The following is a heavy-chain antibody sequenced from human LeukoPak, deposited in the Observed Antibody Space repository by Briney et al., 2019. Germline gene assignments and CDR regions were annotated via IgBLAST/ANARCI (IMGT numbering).Heavy chain of an antibody. CDR1: GYTFTSYD. D-gene: IGHD4-17*01. Sequence: GASVKVSCKASGYTFTSYDINWVRQATGQGLEWMGWMNPNSGNTNYAQKLQGRVTMTTDTSTSTAYMELRSLRSDDTAVYYCARELNTVTSWKRMDVWGKGTTVTISS. V-gene: IGHV1-18*01. CDR2: MNPNSGNT. CDR3: ARELNTVTSWKRMDV. J-gene: IGHJ6*04.